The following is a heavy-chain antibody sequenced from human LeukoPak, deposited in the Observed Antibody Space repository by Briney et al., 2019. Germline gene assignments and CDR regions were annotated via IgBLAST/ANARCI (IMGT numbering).Heavy chain of an antibody. V-gene: IGHV3-23*01. J-gene: IGHJ5*02. CDR2: ISGSGGST. D-gene: IGHD1-26*01. Sequence: PGESLRLSCAASGFTFSSYEMNWVRQAPGKGLEWVSAISGSGGSTYYADSVKGRFTISRDNSKNTLYLQMNSLRAEDTAVYYCAKDRNVGSYSGSDWFDPWGQGTLVTVSS. CDR1: GFTFSSYE. CDR3: AKDRNVGSYSGSDWFDP.